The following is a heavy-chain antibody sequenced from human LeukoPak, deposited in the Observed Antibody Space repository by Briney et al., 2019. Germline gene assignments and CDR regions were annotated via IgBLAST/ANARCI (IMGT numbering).Heavy chain of an antibody. CDR2: ISSSSSYI. Sequence: GGSLRLSCAASGFTFSNYAMSWVRQAPGKGLEWVSSISSSSSYIYYADSVKGRFTISRDNAKNSLYLQMNSLRAEDTAVYYCTTDPRIGRWFDPWGPGTLVTVSS. J-gene: IGHJ5*02. V-gene: IGHV3-21*03. D-gene: IGHD2-21*01. CDR1: GFTFSNYA. CDR3: TTDPRIGRWFDP.